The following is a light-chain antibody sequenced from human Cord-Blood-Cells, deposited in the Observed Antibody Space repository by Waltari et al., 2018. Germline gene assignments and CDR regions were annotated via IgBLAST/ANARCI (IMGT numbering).Light chain of an antibody. CDR3: SSYTSSSTLV. V-gene: IGLV2-14*01. Sequence: QSALTQPASVSGSPGQSITLSCTATSSDVGGYTYVSWYQQHPGKAPKLMIYDVSNRPSGVSNRFSGSKSGNTASLTISGLQAEDEADYYCSSYTSSSTLVFGGGTKLTVL. J-gene: IGLJ2*01. CDR2: DVS. CDR1: SSDVGGYTY.